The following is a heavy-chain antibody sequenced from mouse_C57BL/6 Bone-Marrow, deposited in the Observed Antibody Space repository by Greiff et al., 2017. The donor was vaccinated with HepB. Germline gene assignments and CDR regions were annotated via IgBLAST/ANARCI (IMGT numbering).Heavy chain of an antibody. V-gene: IGHV1-26*01. CDR2: INPNNGGT. D-gene: IGHD2-3*01. CDR3: ARKRWLLPYYAMDY. CDR1: GYTFTDYY. J-gene: IGHJ4*01. Sequence: VQLQQSGPELVKPGASVKISCKASGYTFTDYYMNWVKQSHGKSLEWIGDINPNNGGTSYNQKFKGKATLTVDKSSSTAYMELRSLTSEDSAVYYCARKRWLLPYYAMDYWGQGTSVTVSS.